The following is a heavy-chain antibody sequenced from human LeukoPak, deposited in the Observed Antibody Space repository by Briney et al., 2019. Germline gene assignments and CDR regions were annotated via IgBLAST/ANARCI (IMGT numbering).Heavy chain of an antibody. J-gene: IGHJ4*02. Sequence: PGGSLRLSCEASGFTFSHYGMHWVRQAPGKGLEWVAVIWSDATNQYYSDSVKGRFTISRDNFKRTVSLQMNSLRAEDTAVYNCVKDAQRGFDYSTSLQHWGQGSLVTVSS. CDR1: GFTFSHYG. CDR2: IWSDATNQ. V-gene: IGHV3-33*06. D-gene: IGHD4-11*01. CDR3: VKDAQRGFDYSTSLQH.